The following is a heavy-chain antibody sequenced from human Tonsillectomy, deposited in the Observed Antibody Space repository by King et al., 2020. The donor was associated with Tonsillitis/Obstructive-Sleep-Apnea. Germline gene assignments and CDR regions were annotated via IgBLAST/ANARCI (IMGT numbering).Heavy chain of an antibody. V-gene: IGHV3-43*01. J-gene: IGHJ3*02. CDR2: ISWDGGST. D-gene: IGHD6-19*01. Sequence: EVQLVESGGVVVQPGGSLRLSCAASGFTFDDYTMHWVRQAPGKGLEWVSLISWDGGSTYYAESVKGRFTISRDNSKNSLYLQMNSLRTEDTALYYCAKDTGDSSGGSGAFDIWGQGTMVTVSS. CDR3: AKDTGDSSGGSGAFDI. CDR1: GFTFDDYT.